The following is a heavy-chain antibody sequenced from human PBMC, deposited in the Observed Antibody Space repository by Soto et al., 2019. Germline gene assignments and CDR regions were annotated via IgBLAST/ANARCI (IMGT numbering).Heavy chain of an antibody. CDR1: GGTFSSYA. Sequence: QVQLVQSGAEVQKPGSSVNVSCKASGGTFSSYAISWVRPAPGQGLEWMGGIIPIFGTANYAQKFQGRVTMTADKSTRTAYMELSSLSSEDTAVYYCARDVEGSPFDIWGQGTMVTVAS. J-gene: IGHJ3*02. CDR3: ARDVEGSPFDI. CDR2: IIPIFGTA. D-gene: IGHD2-15*01. V-gene: IGHV1-69*06.